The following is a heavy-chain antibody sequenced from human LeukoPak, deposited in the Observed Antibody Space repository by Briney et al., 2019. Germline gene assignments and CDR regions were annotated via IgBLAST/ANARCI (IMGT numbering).Heavy chain of an antibody. D-gene: IGHD3-10*01. Sequence: GGSLRLSCAASGFTFSSYGMHWVRQAPGKGLKWVAVIWYDGSNKYYADSVKGRFTISRDNSKNTLYLQMNSLRAEDTAVYYCAKDFYSGELFHHAFDIWGQGTMVTVSS. CDR3: AKDFYSGELFHHAFDI. V-gene: IGHV3-33*06. CDR2: IWYDGSNK. CDR1: GFTFSSYG. J-gene: IGHJ3*02.